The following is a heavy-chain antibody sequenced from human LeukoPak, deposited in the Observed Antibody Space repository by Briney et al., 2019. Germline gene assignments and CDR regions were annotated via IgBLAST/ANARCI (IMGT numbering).Heavy chain of an antibody. CDR1: GGSISSYY. CDR2: IYYSGST. Sequence: SETLSLTCSVSGGSISSYYWSWIRQPPGKGLEWIGYIYYSGSTNYNPSLKSRVTISVDTSENQLSLKLSSVTAADTAVYYCARGGSGIGYYFDYWGQGTLVTVSS. V-gene: IGHV4-59*01. D-gene: IGHD3-10*01. J-gene: IGHJ4*02. CDR3: ARGGSGIGYYFDY.